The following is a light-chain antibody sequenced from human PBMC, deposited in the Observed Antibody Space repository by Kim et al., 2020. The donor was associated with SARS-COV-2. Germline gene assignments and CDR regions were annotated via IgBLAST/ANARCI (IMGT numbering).Light chain of an antibody. CDR3: QQYNSYRYT. J-gene: IGKJ2*01. Sequence: SAFVGDRVTITCRASHSITGWVAWYQQKPGKAPKLVIYEASSFESGVPSRFSGSGSGTEFTLTISSLQPDDFATYYCQQYNSYRYTFGQGTKLEI. CDR1: HSITGW. V-gene: IGKV1-5*01. CDR2: EAS.